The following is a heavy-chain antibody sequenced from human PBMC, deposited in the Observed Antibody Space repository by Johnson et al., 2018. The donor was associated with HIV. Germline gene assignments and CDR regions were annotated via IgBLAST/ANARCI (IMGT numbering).Heavy chain of an antibody. CDR1: GFTFSSYA. D-gene: IGHD3-3*01. V-gene: IGHV3-23*04. CDR2: ISGSGCST. CDR3: ARGAPWSGSDAFDI. J-gene: IGHJ3*02. Sequence: VQLVESGGGVVQPGRSLRLSCAASGFTFSSYAMHWVRQAPGKGLEWVSAISGSGCSTYYADSVKGRFTISRDNAKNSLYLQMNSLRAEDTSLYYCARGAPWSGSDAFDIWGQGTMVTVSS.